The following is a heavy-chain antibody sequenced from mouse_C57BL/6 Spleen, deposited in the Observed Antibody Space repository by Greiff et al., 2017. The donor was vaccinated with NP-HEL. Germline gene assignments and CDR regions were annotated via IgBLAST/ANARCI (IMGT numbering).Heavy chain of an antibody. Sequence: VQLQESGAELAKPGASVKLSCKASGYTFTSYWMHWVNQRPGQGLEWIGYINPSSGYTKYNQKFMDKATLTADKSSSTAYMQLSSLTYEDSAVYYCARWNTTVDYAMDYWGQGTSVTVSS. D-gene: IGHD1-1*01. CDR3: ARWNTTVDYAMDY. CDR1: GYTFTSYW. J-gene: IGHJ4*01. CDR2: INPSSGYT. V-gene: IGHV1-7*01.